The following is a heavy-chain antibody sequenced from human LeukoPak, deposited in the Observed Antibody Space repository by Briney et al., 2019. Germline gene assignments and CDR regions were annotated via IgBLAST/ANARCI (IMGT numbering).Heavy chain of an antibody. D-gene: IGHD6-13*01. Sequence: SETLSLTCTVSGGSISSSSYYWGWIRQPPGKGLEWIGSIYYSGSTYYNPSLKSRVTISVDTSKNQFSLKLSSVTAADTAVYYCASGGDSSSWLRGYFDYWGQGTLVTVSS. CDR3: ASGGDSSSWLRGYFDY. CDR2: IYYSGST. CDR1: GGSISSSSYY. V-gene: IGHV4-39*07. J-gene: IGHJ4*02.